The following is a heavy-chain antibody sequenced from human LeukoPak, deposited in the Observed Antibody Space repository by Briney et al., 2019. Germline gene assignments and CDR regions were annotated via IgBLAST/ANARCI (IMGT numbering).Heavy chain of an antibody. Sequence: SETLSLTCTVSNGSISNYYWSWIRQPPGKGLEWIGYIYYSGSTNYNPSLKNRVTISVDTSKNQFSLKLRSVTAADTAVYYCASGTYYYFDFWGQGTLVTVSS. D-gene: IGHD1-26*01. J-gene: IGHJ4*02. CDR2: IYYSGST. CDR1: NGSISNYY. V-gene: IGHV4-59*08. CDR3: ASGTYYYFDF.